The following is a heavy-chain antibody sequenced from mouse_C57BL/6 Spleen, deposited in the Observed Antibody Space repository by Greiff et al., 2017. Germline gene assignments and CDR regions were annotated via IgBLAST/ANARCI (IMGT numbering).Heavy chain of an antibody. Sequence: VQLQQSGAELAKPGASVKLSCKASGYTFTSYWMHWVKQRPGQGLEWIGYINHSSGYTKYNQNVKDKATLTGDKAYSTAYMQLRSLTYEDSAVNYCERGGAELEDAMDYWGQGTSVTVSS. CDR3: ERGGAELEDAMDY. D-gene: IGHD2-12*01. V-gene: IGHV1-7*01. CDR1: GYTFTSYW. CDR2: INHSSGYT. J-gene: IGHJ4*01.